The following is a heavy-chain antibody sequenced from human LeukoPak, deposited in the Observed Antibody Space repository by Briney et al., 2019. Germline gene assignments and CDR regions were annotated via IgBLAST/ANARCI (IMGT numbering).Heavy chain of an antibody. CDR1: GFTFDDYA. V-gene: IGHV3-9*01. CDR2: ICWNSGSI. CDR3: AKDMKGGYSYGYTFDY. J-gene: IGHJ4*02. Sequence: GGSLRLSCAASGFTFDDYAMHWVRQAPGKGLEWVSGICWNSGSIGYADSVKGRFTISRDNAKNSLYLQMNSLRAEDTALYYCAKDMKGGYSYGYTFDYWGQGTLVTVSS. D-gene: IGHD5-18*01.